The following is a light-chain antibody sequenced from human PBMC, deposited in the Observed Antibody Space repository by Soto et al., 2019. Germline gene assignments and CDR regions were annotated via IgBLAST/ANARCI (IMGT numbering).Light chain of an antibody. V-gene: IGLV1-51*01. Sequence: QSVLTQPPSVSAAPGQKVTISCSGSSSNIGTNFISWYQHVPGTAPKLLIYDNDIRPSGIPDRFSGSKSGTSATLGITGLQTGDEADYYCATWDKSLSARVVFGGGTQLTVL. J-gene: IGLJ7*01. CDR2: DND. CDR3: ATWDKSLSARVV. CDR1: SSNIGTNF.